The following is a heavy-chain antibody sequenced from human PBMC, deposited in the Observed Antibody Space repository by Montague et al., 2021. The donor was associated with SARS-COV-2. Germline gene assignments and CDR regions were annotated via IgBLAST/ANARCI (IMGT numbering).Heavy chain of an antibody. D-gene: IGHD6-13*01. CDR1: GFSLSTSGMC. CDR2: IDWDDDK. V-gene: IGHV2-70*01. CDR3: ARIFDSSWPTFDY. J-gene: IGHJ4*02. Sequence: PALVKPTQTLTLTCTFSGFSLSTSGMCASWIRQPPGEALEWLALIDWDDDKYYSTSLKTRLTISKDTSKNQVVLTMTNMDPVDTATYYCARIFDSSWPTFDYWGQGTLVTVSS.